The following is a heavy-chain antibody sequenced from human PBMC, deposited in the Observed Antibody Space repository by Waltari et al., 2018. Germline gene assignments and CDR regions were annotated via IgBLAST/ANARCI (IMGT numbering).Heavy chain of an antibody. V-gene: IGHV3-7*01. CDR2: IRGDGDEK. CDR1: GFSFSTSW. CDR3: VKETTYSHGSDY. J-gene: IGHJ4*02. Sequence: EVQLVESGGGLVQPGGSLRLSCVASGFSFSTSWMAWVRQSPRRGLEWVANIRGDGDEKYYVDSVKGRFTISRDNAKNSLYLQMNSLRAEDTAVYYCVKETTYSHGSDYWGQGTLVTVSS. D-gene: IGHD5-18*01.